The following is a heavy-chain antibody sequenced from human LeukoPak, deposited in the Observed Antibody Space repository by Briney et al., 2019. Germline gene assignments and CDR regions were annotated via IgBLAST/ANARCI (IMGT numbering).Heavy chain of an antibody. CDR3: AKLEHRYNSDWSPSDPTYYFDY. D-gene: IGHD6-19*01. CDR2: IIPIFDTA. J-gene: IGHJ4*02. Sequence: SVKVSCKASGGTFSSYAISWVRQAPGQGLEWMGGIIPIFDTAIYSQNFQGRITITADDSTNIAYMDLSSLRSDDTAVYYCAKLEHRYNSDWSPSDPTYYFDYWGQGTLVTVSS. CDR1: GGTFSSYA. V-gene: IGHV1-69*13.